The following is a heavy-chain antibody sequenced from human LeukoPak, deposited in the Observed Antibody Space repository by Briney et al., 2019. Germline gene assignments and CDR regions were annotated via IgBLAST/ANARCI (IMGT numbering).Heavy chain of an antibody. D-gene: IGHD6-19*01. CDR3: ARDELLGYYSSGWQTIPDY. CDR1: GYTFTSYC. CDR2: INPSGGST. Sequence: ASVKVSCKASGYTFTSYCMHWVRQAPGQGLEWMGIINPSGGSTSYAQKFQGRVTMTRDTSTSTVYKELSSLRSEDTAVYYCARDELLGYYSSGWQTIPDYWGQGTLVTVSS. V-gene: IGHV1-46*03. J-gene: IGHJ4*02.